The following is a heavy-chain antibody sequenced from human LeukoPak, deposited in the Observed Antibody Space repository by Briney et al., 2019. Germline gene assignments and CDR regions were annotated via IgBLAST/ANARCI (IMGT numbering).Heavy chain of an antibody. CDR2: IYSGGST. Sequence: GGSLRLSCAVSGFTLSSYSMNWVRQAPGKGLEWVSVIYSGGSTYYADSVKGRFTISRDNSKNTLYLQMNSLRAEDTAVYYCAREETIAVAGSDYWGQGTLVTVSS. D-gene: IGHD6-19*01. V-gene: IGHV3-66*02. CDR1: GFTLSSYS. CDR3: AREETIAVAGSDY. J-gene: IGHJ4*02.